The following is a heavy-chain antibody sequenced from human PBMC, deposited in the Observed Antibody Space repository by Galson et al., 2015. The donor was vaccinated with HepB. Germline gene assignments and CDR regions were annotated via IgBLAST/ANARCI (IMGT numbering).Heavy chain of an antibody. J-gene: IGHJ4*02. Sequence: SLRLSCATSGFTFSIHAMHWVRQAPGKGLGWVTITSYDGNYKYYADSVRGRFTISRDNSKNTLSLQMNSLRVDDTAVYYCAKDIGSGSGSRWVFDYWGQGILVTFSS. CDR2: TSYDGNYK. CDR3: AKDIGSGSGSRWVFDY. V-gene: IGHV3-30*18. D-gene: IGHD3-10*01. CDR1: GFTFSIHA.